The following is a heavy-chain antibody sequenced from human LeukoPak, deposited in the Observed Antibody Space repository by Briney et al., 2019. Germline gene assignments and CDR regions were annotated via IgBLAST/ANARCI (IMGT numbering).Heavy chain of an antibody. CDR2: ISGSGGST. CDR3: AKSLREQWLVRRRLILFDY. D-gene: IGHD6-19*01. CDR1: GFTFSSYA. J-gene: IGHJ4*02. V-gene: IGHV3-23*01. Sequence: GGSLRLSCAASGFTFSSYAMSWVRQAPGKGVEWVSAISGSGGSTYYADSVKGRFTISRDNSKNTLYLQMNSLRAEDTAVYYCAKSLREQWLVRRRLILFDYWGQGTLVTVSS.